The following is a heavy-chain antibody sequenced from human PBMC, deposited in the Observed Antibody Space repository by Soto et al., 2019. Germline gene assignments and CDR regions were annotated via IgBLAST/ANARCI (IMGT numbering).Heavy chain of an antibody. V-gene: IGHV1-69*01. J-gene: IGHJ5*02. Sequence: QVQLVQSGAEVKKPGSSVKVSCKASGGTFSSYAISWVRQAPGQGLEWMGGIIPIFGTANYAQKFQGRVTITADESTSTAYMELSSLRSEDTAVYYCARGHWHYYDSSGYDKGFDPWGQGTLVTVSS. CDR2: IIPIFGTA. CDR1: GGTFSSYA. CDR3: ARGHWHYYDSSGYDKGFDP. D-gene: IGHD3-22*01.